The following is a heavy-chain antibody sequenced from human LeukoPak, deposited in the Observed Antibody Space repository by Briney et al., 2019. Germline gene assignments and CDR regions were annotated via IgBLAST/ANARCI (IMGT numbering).Heavy chain of an antibody. CDR1: GFTFSDYY. D-gene: IGHD2-2*01. V-gene: IGHV3-23*01. CDR3: AKLTRGYCSSTACPNWFDP. J-gene: IGHJ5*02. Sequence: GGSLRLSCAASGFTFSDYYMSWIRHAPGEGLEWVSAISDSGGTTYYADSVKGRFTISRDNSKNTLYLQMNSLRGEDTAVYYCAKLTRGYCSSTACPNWFDPWGQGTLVTVSS. CDR2: ISDSGGTT.